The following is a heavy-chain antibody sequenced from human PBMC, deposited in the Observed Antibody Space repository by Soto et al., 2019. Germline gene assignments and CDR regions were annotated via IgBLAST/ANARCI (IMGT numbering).Heavy chain of an antibody. CDR2: IVVGTGHT. CDR3: ARSVGGGVVIIPYYYYGMDV. V-gene: IGHV1-58*01. J-gene: IGHJ6*02. CDR1: GFSFTSSS. Sequence: SVKVSCKASGFSFTSSSVQWVRQARGQRLEWIGWIVVGTGHTNYAQKFQERVTISTDMSTNTAYMEVNSLRFDDTAVYYCARSVGGGVVIIPYYYYGMDVWGQGTTVTVS. D-gene: IGHD3-3*01.